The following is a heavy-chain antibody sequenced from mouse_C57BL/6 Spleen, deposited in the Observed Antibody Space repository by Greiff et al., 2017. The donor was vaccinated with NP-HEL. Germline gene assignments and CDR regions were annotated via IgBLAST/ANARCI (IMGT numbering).Heavy chain of an antibody. V-gene: IGHV1-52*01. CDR1: GYTFTSYW. D-gene: IGHD1-1*01. CDR3: AKDYGSSPFDY. J-gene: IGHJ2*01. CDR2: IDPSDSET. Sequence: QVQLQQPGAELVRPGSSVKLSCKASGYTFTSYWMHWVKQRPIQGLEWIGNIDPSDSETHYNQKFKDKATLTLYKPSSTAYMQLSSLTSEDSAVYYCAKDYGSSPFDYWGQGTTLTVSS.